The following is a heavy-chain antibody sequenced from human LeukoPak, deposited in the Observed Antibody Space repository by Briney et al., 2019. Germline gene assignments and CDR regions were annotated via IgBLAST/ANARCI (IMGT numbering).Heavy chain of an antibody. CDR1: GYTFTGYF. V-gene: IGHV1-2*02. Sequence: ASVKVSCTASGYTFTGYFLQWVRRAPGQGFEWMGWINPNSGGTYYTQRFQGRVTMTRDTSISTAYMELGSLRSDDTAVYYCARAQSLTAPAGTSANSWGQGTLVTVSS. CDR2: INPNSGGT. CDR3: ARAQSLTAPAGTSANS. D-gene: IGHD6-13*01. J-gene: IGHJ4*02.